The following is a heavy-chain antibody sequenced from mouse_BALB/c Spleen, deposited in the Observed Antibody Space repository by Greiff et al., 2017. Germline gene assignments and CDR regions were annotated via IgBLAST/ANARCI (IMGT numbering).Heavy chain of an antibody. J-gene: IGHJ2*01. CDR2: ISYDGSN. Sequence: DVKLQESGPGLVKPSQSLSLTCSVTGYSITSGYFWNWIRQFPGNLLEWMGYISYDGSNNYNPSLKNRISITRDTSKNQFFLKLNSVTTEDTATYYCARHSDYWGQGTTLTVSA. V-gene: IGHV3-6*02. CDR1: GYSITSGYF. CDR3: ARHSDY.